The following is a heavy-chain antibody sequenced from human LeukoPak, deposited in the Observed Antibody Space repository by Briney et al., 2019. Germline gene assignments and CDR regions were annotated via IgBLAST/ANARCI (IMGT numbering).Heavy chain of an antibody. Sequence: GGSLRLSCAASGFTFSSYAMHWVRQAPGKGLEWVANIKQDGSEKNYVDSVKGRFTISRDNAKNSLYLQMNSLRGEDTAVYYCARGGYTYDIWGQGTLVTVSS. J-gene: IGHJ4*02. D-gene: IGHD5-18*01. CDR3: ARGGYTYDI. CDR1: GFTFSSYA. CDR2: IKQDGSEK. V-gene: IGHV3-7*01.